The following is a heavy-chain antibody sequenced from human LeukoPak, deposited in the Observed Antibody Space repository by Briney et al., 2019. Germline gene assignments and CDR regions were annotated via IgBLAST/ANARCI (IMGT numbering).Heavy chain of an antibody. D-gene: IGHD3-3*01. CDR2: INHSGST. J-gene: IGHJ5*02. CDR1: GGSFSDYY. CDR3: ARVVLPINKYYDFWSGYYPGNWFDP. Sequence: SETLSLTCAVYGGSFSDYYWSRIRQPPGKGLEWIGEINHSGSTNYNPSLKSRVTISVDTSKNQFSLKLSSVTAADTAVYYCARVVLPINKYYDFWSGYYPGNWFDPWGQGTLVTVSS. V-gene: IGHV4-34*01.